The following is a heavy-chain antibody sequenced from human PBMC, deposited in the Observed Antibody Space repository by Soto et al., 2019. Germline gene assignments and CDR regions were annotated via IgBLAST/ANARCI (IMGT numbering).Heavy chain of an antibody. Sequence: PGGSLRLSCAASGFTVSSNYMSWVRQAPGKGLEWVSVIYSGGSTYYADSVKGRFTISRDNSKNTLYLQMNSLRAEDTAVYYCAGSSTSSNYYYGMDVWGQGTTVTVSS. CDR3: AGSSTSSNYYYGMDV. CDR2: IYSGGST. J-gene: IGHJ6*02. CDR1: GFTVSSNY. D-gene: IGHD2-2*01. V-gene: IGHV3-53*01.